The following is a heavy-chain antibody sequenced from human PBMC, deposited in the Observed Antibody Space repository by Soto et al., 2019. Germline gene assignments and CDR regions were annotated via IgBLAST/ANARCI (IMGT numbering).Heavy chain of an antibody. CDR1: GMTFSNYW. Sequence: GGSLRLSCVASGMTFSNYWMDWVRQTPGKGLEWVANISPDGSSTSYADSVKGRFTISRDNAKNTLYLQMNSLRAEDTAVYYCARDETIFGVVAPPNWFDPWGQGTLVTVSS. CDR3: ARDETIFGVVAPPNWFDP. CDR2: ISPDGSST. D-gene: IGHD3-3*01. V-gene: IGHV3-74*01. J-gene: IGHJ5*02.